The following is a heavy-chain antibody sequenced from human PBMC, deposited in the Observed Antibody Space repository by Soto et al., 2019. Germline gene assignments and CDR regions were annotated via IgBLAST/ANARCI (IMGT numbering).Heavy chain of an antibody. D-gene: IGHD6-13*01. Sequence: TSETLSLTCTVSGGSISSSSYYWGWIRQPPGKGLEWIGSIYYSGSTYYNPSLKSRVTISVDTSKNQFSLKLSSVTAADTAVYYCARPEACSSWYQLSFDYWGQGTRVTVPS. CDR2: IYYSGST. J-gene: IGHJ4*02. V-gene: IGHV4-39*01. CDR3: ARPEACSSWYQLSFDY. CDR1: GGSISSSSYY.